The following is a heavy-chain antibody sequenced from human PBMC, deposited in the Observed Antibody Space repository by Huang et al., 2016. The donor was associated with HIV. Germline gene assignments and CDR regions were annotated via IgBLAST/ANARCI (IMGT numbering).Heavy chain of an antibody. J-gene: IGHJ4*02. CDR1: GFTFGSFG. V-gene: IGHV3-30*02. CDR3: AKDLTYTFGRHFDY. CDR2: IRYDGNNY. Sequence: QVQLVESGGGVVQPGGSLRHSCTASGFTFGSFGMHWVRQPAGKGLEWVVFIRYDGNNYDYADSVWGRFTISRDNSKDTLYLQMNRLRPDDSAVYYCAKDLTYTFGRHFDYWGRGTLVTVSS. D-gene: IGHD3-3*01.